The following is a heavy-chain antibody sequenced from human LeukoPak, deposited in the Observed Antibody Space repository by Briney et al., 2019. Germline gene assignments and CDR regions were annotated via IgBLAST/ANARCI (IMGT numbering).Heavy chain of an antibody. CDR2: ISGSGGST. V-gene: IGHV3-23*01. CDR3: AKGEYYYGSGSYYYYYGMDV. Sequence: GGSLRLSSAASGFTFSSYAMSWVRQAPGKGLEWVSAISGSGGSTYYADSVKGRFTISRDNSKNTLYLQMNSLRAEDTAVYYCAKGEYYYGSGSYYYYYGMDVWGQGTTVTVSS. CDR1: GFTFSSYA. D-gene: IGHD3-10*01. J-gene: IGHJ6*02.